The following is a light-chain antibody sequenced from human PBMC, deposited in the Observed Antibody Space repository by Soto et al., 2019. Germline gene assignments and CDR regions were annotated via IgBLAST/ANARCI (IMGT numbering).Light chain of an antibody. Sequence: QSVLTQPPSVSGAPGQRVTISCTGSSSNIGAGYDVHWYQQLPGTAPKLLIYGNSDRPSGVPDRFSGSKSGTSASLAITGLRAEDEADYYCQSYDGSLSGSRVFGGGTKLTVL. V-gene: IGLV1-40*01. CDR1: SSNIGAGYD. CDR3: QSYDGSLSGSRV. J-gene: IGLJ3*02. CDR2: GNS.